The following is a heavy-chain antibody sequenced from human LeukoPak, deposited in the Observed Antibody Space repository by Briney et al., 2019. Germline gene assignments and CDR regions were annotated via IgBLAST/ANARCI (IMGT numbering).Heavy chain of an antibody. CDR1: GFTFSSYA. Sequence: GGSLRLSCAASGFTFSSYAMSWVRQAPGKGLEWVSAISGSGGSTYYADSVKGRLTISRDNSKNTLYLQMNSLRAEDTAVYYCAKSRAITMVRGVIMGWFDPWGQGTLVTVSS. J-gene: IGHJ5*02. V-gene: IGHV3-23*01. CDR3: AKSRAITMVRGVIMGWFDP. D-gene: IGHD3-10*01. CDR2: ISGSGGST.